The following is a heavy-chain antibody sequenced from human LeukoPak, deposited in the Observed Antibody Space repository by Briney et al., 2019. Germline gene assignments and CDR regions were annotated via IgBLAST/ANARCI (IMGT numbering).Heavy chain of an antibody. Sequence: GRSLRLSCAASGFTFSSYGMHWVRQAPGKGLEWVAVISYDGSNKYYADSVKGRFTISRDNSKNTLYLQMNSLRAEDTAVYYCAKDLGTRLAARRARILDYWGQGTMVTVSS. J-gene: IGHJ4*02. CDR3: AKDLGTRLAARRARILDY. CDR2: ISYDGSNK. CDR1: GFTFSSYG. V-gene: IGHV3-30*18. D-gene: IGHD6-6*01.